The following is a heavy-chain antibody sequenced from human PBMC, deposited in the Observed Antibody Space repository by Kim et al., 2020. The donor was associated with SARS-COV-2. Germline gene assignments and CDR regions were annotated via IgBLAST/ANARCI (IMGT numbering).Heavy chain of an antibody. J-gene: IGHJ6*03. Sequence: YADSVKGRFTISRDDSKSTLYLQMNSLGAEDTAVYYCAKEATYYYYYMDVWGKGTTVTVSS. CDR3: AKEATYYYYYMDV. D-gene: IGHD5-12*01. V-gene: IGHV3-30*02.